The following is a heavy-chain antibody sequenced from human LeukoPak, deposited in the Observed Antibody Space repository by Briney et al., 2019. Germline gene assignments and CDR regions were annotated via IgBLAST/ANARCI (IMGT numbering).Heavy chain of an antibody. J-gene: IGHJ6*03. D-gene: IGHD6-13*01. CDR3: ARAGVYSSSQMNYYYYYYMDV. V-gene: IGHV1-8*03. Sequence: ASVKVSCKASGYTFTSYDINWVRQATGQGLEWMGWMNPNSGNTGYAQKFQGRVTITRNTSISTAYMELGSLRSEDTAVYYCARAGVYSSSQMNYYYYYYMDVWGKGTTVTVSS. CDR2: MNPNSGNT. CDR1: GYTFTSYD.